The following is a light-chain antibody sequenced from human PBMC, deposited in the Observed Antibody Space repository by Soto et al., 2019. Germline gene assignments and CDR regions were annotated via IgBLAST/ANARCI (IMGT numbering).Light chain of an antibody. CDR1: QSVLYSSNNKNY. CDR3: QQYYSTPWT. CDR2: WAS. V-gene: IGKV4-1*01. J-gene: IGKJ1*01. Sequence: DIVMTQSPDSLAVSLGERATSNCKSSQSVLYSSNNKNYLAWYQQKPGQPPKLLIYWASTRESGVPDRFSGSGSGTDFTLTISSLKAEDVAVYYCQQYYSTPWTFGQGTKVEIK.